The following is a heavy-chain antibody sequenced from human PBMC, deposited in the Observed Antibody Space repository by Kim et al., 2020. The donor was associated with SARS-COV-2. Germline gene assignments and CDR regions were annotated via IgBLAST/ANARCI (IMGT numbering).Heavy chain of an antibody. Sequence: SETLSLTCTVSGGSISSSSYYWGWIRQPPGKGLEWIGSIYYSGSTYYNPSLRSRVTISVDTSKNQFSLKLSSVTAADTAVYYCARTSSSWYWGQGTLVT. CDR3: ARTSSSWY. D-gene: IGHD6-13*01. J-gene: IGHJ4*02. CDR2: IYYSGST. CDR1: GGSISSSSYY. V-gene: IGHV4-39*01.